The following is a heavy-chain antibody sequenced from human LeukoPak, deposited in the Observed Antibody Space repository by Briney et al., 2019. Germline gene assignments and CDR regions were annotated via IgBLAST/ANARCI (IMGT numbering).Heavy chain of an antibody. CDR3: AREDYTLPSNYYYYMDV. Sequence: SVKVSCKASGGTFSSYAISWVRQAPGQGLEWMGGIIPIFGTANYAQKFQGRVTITTDESTSTAYMELSSLRSEDTAVYYCAREDYTLPSNYYYYMDVWGKGTTVTASS. CDR2: IIPIFGTA. D-gene: IGHD3-3*01. V-gene: IGHV1-69*05. CDR1: GGTFSSYA. J-gene: IGHJ6*03.